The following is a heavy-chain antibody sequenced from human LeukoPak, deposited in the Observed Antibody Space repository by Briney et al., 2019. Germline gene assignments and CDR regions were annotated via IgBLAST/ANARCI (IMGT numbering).Heavy chain of an antibody. Sequence: ASVKVSCKVSGHTLTKFSIQRVRQAPGKGLEWMGGFDPEDGEAIYAQNFQGRVTMTEDTFTDTAYMELRSLRSDDTAVYYCAKPQHIVVVGDAFDIWGQGTMVTVSS. V-gene: IGHV1-24*01. CDR1: GHTLTKFS. D-gene: IGHD2-15*01. J-gene: IGHJ3*02. CDR3: AKPQHIVVVGDAFDI. CDR2: FDPEDGEA.